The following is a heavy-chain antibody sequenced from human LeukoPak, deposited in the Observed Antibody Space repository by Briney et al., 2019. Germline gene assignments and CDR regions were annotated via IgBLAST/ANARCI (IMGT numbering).Heavy chain of an antibody. D-gene: IGHD5-18*01. Sequence: KPSETLSLTCTVSGGSISSYYWSWIRQPPGKGLEWIGYIHYSGSTNYNPSLKSRVTMSVDTSKNQFSLKVSSVTAADTAVYYCARSGYSYGRFDYWGQGIRVTVSS. V-gene: IGHV4-59*01. J-gene: IGHJ4*02. CDR2: IHYSGST. CDR1: GGSISSYY. CDR3: ARSGYSYGRFDY.